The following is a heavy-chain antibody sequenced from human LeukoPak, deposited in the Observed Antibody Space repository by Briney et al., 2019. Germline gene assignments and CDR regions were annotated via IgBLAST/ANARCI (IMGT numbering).Heavy chain of an antibody. D-gene: IGHD2-15*01. J-gene: IGHJ6*03. CDR1: GFTFSSYW. Sequence: AGGSLRLSCAASGFTFSSYWMSWVRQAPGKGLEWVANIKQDGSEKYYVDSVKGRFTISRDNAKNSLYLQMNSLRAEDTAVYYCAADLSYCSGGSCYPRSYYYYMDVWGKGTTVTVSS. V-gene: IGHV3-7*01. CDR2: IKQDGSEK. CDR3: AADLSYCSGGSCYPRSYYYYMDV.